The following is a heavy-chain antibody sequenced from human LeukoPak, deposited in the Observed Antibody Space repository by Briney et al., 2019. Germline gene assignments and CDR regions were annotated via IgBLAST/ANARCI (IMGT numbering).Heavy chain of an antibody. CDR2: INPNSGGT. CDR1: GYTFTGYY. J-gene: IGHJ4*02. D-gene: IGHD1-7*01. V-gene: IGHV1-2*02. CDR3: ARDFGDWNYQTDFDY. Sequence: GASVKVSCKASGYTFTGYYMHWVRQAPGQGLEWMGWINPNSGGTNYAQKFQGRVTMTRDTSISTAYMGLSRLRSDDTAVYYCARDFGDWNYQTDFDYWGQGTLVTVSS.